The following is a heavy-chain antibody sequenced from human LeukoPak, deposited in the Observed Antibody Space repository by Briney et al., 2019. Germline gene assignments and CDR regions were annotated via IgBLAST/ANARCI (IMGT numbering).Heavy chain of an antibody. J-gene: IGHJ5*02. Sequence: PGGSLRLSCAASGFTFSSYAMSWVRQAPGKGLEWVSAISGSGGSTYYADSVKGRFTISRDNSKNTLYLQMNSLRAEDTAVYYCARDLVPGIGLPSLNWFDPWGQGTLVTVSS. CDR3: ARDLVPGIGLPSLNWFDP. CDR1: GFTFSSYA. CDR2: ISGSGGST. V-gene: IGHV3-23*01. D-gene: IGHD2-2*01.